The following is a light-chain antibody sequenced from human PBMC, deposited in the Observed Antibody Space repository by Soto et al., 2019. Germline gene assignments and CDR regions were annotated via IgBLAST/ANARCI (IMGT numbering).Light chain of an antibody. CDR1: SSNIGSNT. CDR3: AAWDDSLNGWV. Sequence: QAVVTQPPSASGTPGQRVTISCSGSSSNIGSNTVNWYQQLPGTAPKLLIYSNNQRPSGVPDRFSGSKSGTSASLAISGLQSEDEADYYCAAWDDSLNGWVFGTGTKVTVL. CDR2: SNN. J-gene: IGLJ1*01. V-gene: IGLV1-44*01.